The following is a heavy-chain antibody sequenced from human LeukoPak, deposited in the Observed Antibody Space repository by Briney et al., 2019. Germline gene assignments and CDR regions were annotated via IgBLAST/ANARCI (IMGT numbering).Heavy chain of an antibody. V-gene: IGHV3-53*01. Sequence: GGSLRLSCATSDFTVSDNYMSWVRQAPGRGLEWVSVISDGGVTYYGDSVKGRFTISRDDSNDTLYLQMNSLRPEDTAVYYCGGSGSYYTPSYYWGQGTLVTVSS. CDR3: GGSGSYYTPSYY. J-gene: IGHJ4*02. CDR2: ISDGGVT. D-gene: IGHD3-10*01. CDR1: DFTVSDNY.